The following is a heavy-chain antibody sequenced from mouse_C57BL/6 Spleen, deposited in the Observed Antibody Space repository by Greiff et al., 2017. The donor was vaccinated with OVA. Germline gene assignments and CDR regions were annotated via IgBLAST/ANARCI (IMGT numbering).Heavy chain of an antibody. CDR3: ALYSNYVRFAY. Sequence: QVQLKQPGAELVRPGSSVKLSCKASGYTFTSYWMDWVKQRPGQGLEWIGNIYPSDSENHYNQKLKDKATLTVDKSSSTAYMQLSSLTSEDSAVYYCALYSNYVRFAYWGQGTLVTVSA. D-gene: IGHD2-5*01. CDR2: IYPSDSEN. V-gene: IGHV1-61*01. J-gene: IGHJ3*01. CDR1: GYTFTSYW.